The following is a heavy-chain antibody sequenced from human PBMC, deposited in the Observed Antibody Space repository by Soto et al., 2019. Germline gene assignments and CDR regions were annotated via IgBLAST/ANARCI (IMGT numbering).Heavy chain of an antibody. V-gene: IGHV1-3*01. CDR3: ATDRVRNWFDP. D-gene: IGHD6-6*01. CDR1: GYTFTNYG. J-gene: IGHJ5*02. CDR2: INAGNGNT. Sequence: ASVKVSCKASGYTFTNYGIHWVRQAPGQRLEWMGWINAGNGNTKYSQKFQGRVTITRDTSASRAYMELSSLRSEDTAVYYCATDRVRNWFDPWGQGTLVTVSA.